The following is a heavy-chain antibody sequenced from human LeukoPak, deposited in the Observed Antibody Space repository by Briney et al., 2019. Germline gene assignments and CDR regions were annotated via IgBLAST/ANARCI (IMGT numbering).Heavy chain of an antibody. CDR3: ARDWSRRTTYYYDSSGSLPGY. CDR1: GYTFTSYD. J-gene: IGHJ4*02. V-gene: IGHV1-69*04. Sequence: GASVKVSCKASGYTFTSYDINWVRQATGQGLEWMGRIIPILGIANYAQKFQGRVTITADKSTSTAYMELSSLRSEDTAVYYCARDWSRRTTYYYDSSGSLPGYWGQGTLVTVSS. CDR2: IIPILGIA. D-gene: IGHD3-22*01.